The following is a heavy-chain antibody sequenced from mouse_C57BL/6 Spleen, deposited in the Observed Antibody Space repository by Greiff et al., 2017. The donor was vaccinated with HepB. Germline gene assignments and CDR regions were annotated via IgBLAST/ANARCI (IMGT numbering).Heavy chain of an antibody. V-gene: IGHV1-52*01. J-gene: IGHJ2*01. Sequence: VQLQQPGAELVRPGSSVKLSCKASGYTFTSYWMHWVKQRPIQGLEWIGNIDPSDSETHYNQKFKDKATLTVDKSSSTAYMQLSSLTSEDSAVYYCAASDDYDGFDYWGQGTTLTVSS. D-gene: IGHD2-4*01. CDR2: IDPSDSET. CDR3: AASDDYDGFDY. CDR1: GYTFTSYW.